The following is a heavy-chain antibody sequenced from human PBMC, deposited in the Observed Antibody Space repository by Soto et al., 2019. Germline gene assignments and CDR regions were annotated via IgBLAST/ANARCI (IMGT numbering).Heavy chain of an antibody. D-gene: IGHD6-6*01. J-gene: IGHJ3*02. CDR3: ARDVPSSSSSLDPTQHDAFDI. Sequence: QVQLVQSGAEVKKPGSSVKVSCKASGGTFSSYTISWVRQAPGQGLEWMGRIIPILGIANYAQKFQGRVTITADKSTSTAYMELSSLRSEDTAVYYCARDVPSSSSSLDPTQHDAFDIWGKGTMVTVSS. CDR1: GGTFSSYT. CDR2: IIPILGIA. V-gene: IGHV1-69*08.